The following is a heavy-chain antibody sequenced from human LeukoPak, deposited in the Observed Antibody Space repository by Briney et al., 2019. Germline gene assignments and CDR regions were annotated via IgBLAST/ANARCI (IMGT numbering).Heavy chain of an antibody. V-gene: IGHV3-7*01. CDR2: IKQDRSEK. CDR3: ASSGWYDAFDY. D-gene: IGHD6-19*01. Sequence: PGGSLRLSCAASGFTFSSYWMSWVRQAPGKGLEWVANIKQDRSEKYYVDPVKGRFTISRDNAKNSLYLQMNSLRAEDTAVYYCASSGWYDAFDYWGQGTLVTVSS. CDR1: GFTFSSYW. J-gene: IGHJ4*02.